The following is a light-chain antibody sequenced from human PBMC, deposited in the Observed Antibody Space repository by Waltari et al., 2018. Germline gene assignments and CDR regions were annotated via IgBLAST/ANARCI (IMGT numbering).Light chain of an antibody. CDR2: DVP. V-gene: IGKV1-12*01. CDR3: QQGSSFPPT. Sequence: EIQMTQSPSSVSASVGDRVTITCRAGQDISSAVDWYQQKPGQAPNVLIYDVPSLQSGVPSRFSGSGSGTHFTLTSSRLQPEDLATYYCQQGSSFPPTFGQGTKVEIK. J-gene: IGKJ1*01. CDR1: QDISSA.